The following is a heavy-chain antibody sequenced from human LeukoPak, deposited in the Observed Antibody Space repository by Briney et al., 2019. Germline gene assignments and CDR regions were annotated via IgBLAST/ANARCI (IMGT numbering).Heavy chain of an antibody. D-gene: IGHD4-11*01. V-gene: IGHV3-66*01. CDR2: IYTTGRT. J-gene: IGHJ6*02. Sequence: GGSLRLSCAASGFTVSSSYMSWLRQAQGKGLEWISFIYTTGRTYYADSVKGRFTVSRDDSKNTVFLQMNSLRAEDTAVYYCARDPPMTTDYALDVSGQGTTVAVSS. CDR3: ARDPPMTTDYALDV. CDR1: GFTVSSSY.